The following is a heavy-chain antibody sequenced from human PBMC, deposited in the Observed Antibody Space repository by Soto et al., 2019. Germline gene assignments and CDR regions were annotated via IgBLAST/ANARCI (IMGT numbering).Heavy chain of an antibody. V-gene: IGHV4-59*08. CDR3: ARHSPIGNHWNYFGY. CDR1: DGSISSYY. J-gene: IGHJ4*02. Sequence: SETLSLTCTVPDGSISSYYWGWIRQPPGKGLEWIGYIFYTGSTTYNPSLKGRVTISVDTSKNQFSLKLSSVTAADTAVYYCARHSPIGNHWNYFGYWGQGTLVTVSS. CDR2: IFYTGST. D-gene: IGHD1-1*01.